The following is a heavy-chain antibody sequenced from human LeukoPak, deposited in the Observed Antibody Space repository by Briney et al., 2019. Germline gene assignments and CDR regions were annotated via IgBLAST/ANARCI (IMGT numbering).Heavy chain of an antibody. J-gene: IGHJ4*02. CDR3: ARETGIEWELLPYFDY. CDR2: IYTSGST. V-gene: IGHV4-4*07. CDR1: GGSISSYY. Sequence: SETLSLTCTVSGGSISSYYWSWIRQPAGKGLEWIGRIYTSGSTNYNPSLKSRVTISVDTSKNQFSLKLSSVTAADTAVYYCARETGIEWELLPYFDYWGQGTLVTVSS. D-gene: IGHD1-26*01.